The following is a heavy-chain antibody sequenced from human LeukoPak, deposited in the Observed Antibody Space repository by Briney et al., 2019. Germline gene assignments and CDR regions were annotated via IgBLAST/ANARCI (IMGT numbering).Heavy chain of an antibody. V-gene: IGHV3-7*01. Sequence: QAGGSLRLSCAAPGFTFSIYWMSWVRQAAGKGLEWVANINQDGGQKYYVDSVKGRFTISRDNAKNSLYLQMNSLRAEDTAVYYCARIGYSSSSFDYWGQGTLVTVSS. J-gene: IGHJ4*02. D-gene: IGHD6-6*01. CDR3: ARIGYSSSSFDY. CDR2: INQDGGQK. CDR1: GFTFSIYW.